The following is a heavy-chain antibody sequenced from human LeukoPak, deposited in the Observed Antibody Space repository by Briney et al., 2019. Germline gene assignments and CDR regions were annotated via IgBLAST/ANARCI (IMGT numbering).Heavy chain of an antibody. J-gene: IGHJ5*02. V-gene: IGHV3-53*03. CDR3: VRGTWFDP. Sequence: PGGSLRLSCAASGFTLNNYYMSWLGQPARKGLDRVSVLYSDGTTHYADSVKGRFTISRDNSKTTLFLQMDSLGPDDTAVYYCVRGTWFDPWGQGTLVTVSS. CDR2: LYSDGTT. CDR1: GFTLNNYY.